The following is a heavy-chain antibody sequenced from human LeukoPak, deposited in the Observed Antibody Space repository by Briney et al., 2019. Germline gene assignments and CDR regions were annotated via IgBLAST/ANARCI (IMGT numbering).Heavy chain of an antibody. J-gene: IGHJ4*02. V-gene: IGHV3-48*03. D-gene: IGHD3-16*01. CDR3: VRVGNSLNYFDC. Sequence: GGSLRLSCAASGFSFSSYEMNWVRQAPGKELEWVSYIRSSGSTTYYADSVKGRFTISRDNAKDSLYLQMNSLRAEDTAVYYCVRVGNSLNYFDCWGQGTLVTVSS. CDR1: GFSFSSYE. CDR2: IRSSGSTT.